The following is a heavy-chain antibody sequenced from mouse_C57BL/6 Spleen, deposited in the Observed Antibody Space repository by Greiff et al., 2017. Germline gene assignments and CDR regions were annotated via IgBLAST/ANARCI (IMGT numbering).Heavy chain of an antibody. CDR1: GFSLTSYA. CDR3: ARNGAYYSNYDYYAMDY. V-gene: IGHV2-9-1*01. J-gene: IGHJ4*01. CDR2: IWTGGGT. D-gene: IGHD2-5*01. Sequence: VQGVESGPGLVAPSQSLSITCTVSGFSLTSYAISWVRQPPGKGLEWLGVIWTGGGTNYNSALKSRLSISKDNSKSQVFLKMNSLQTDDTARYYCARNGAYYSNYDYYAMDYWGQGTSVTVSS.